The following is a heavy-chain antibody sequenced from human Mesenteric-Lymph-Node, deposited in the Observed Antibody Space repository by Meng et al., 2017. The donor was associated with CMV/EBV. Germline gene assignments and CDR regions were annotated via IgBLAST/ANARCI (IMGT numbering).Heavy chain of an antibody. Sequence: SQTLSLTCAVYGGSFSGYYWTWIRQPPGKGLEWIGHMFHDGSTYYNPSLKSRVTILLDTSKNQFSLKLSSVTAADTAVYYYGRVDWNPDYWGQGTLVTVSS. CDR1: GGSFSGYY. CDR3: GRVDWNPDY. CDR2: MFHDGST. J-gene: IGHJ4*02. V-gene: IGHV4-34*12. D-gene: IGHD3/OR15-3a*01.